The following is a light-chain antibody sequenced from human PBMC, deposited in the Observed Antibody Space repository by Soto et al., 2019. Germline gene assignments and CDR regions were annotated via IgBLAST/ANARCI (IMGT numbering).Light chain of an antibody. CDR1: SSDIGAYDY. V-gene: IGLV2-14*01. CDR3: SSYTSSSTPYV. Sequence: QSALTQPASVSGSPGQSITISCTRSSSDIGAYDYVSWYQQRPVKAPKLMIFDVTNRPSGVSDRFSGSKSGNTASLTISGLQTEDEADYYCSSYTSSSTPYVFGTGTKVTVL. J-gene: IGLJ1*01. CDR2: DVT.